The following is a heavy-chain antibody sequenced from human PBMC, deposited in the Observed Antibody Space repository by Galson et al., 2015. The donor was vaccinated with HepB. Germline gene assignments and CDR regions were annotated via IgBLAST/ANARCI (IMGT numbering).Heavy chain of an antibody. CDR3: TTFLEMTTVQY. CDR2: IKKKSEGGTT. D-gene: IGHD4-11*01. CDR1: GFTFRNAW. J-gene: IGHJ4*02. V-gene: IGHV3-15*01. Sequence: SLRLSCAASGFTFRNAWMSWVRQAPGKGLEWVGRIKKKSEGGTTDYAAPVKGRFTISGDDSKNTLYLEMNSLKTEDTALYYCTTFLEMTTVQYWGQGTLVTVSS.